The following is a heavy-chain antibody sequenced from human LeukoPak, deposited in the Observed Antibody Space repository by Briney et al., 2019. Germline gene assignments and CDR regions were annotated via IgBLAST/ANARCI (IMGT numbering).Heavy chain of an antibody. CDR2: INPNSGGT. D-gene: IGHD3-9*01. CDR3: ARAYYDTLTGHDY. Sequence: GASVKVSCKASVYTFTGYFVHWVRQAPGQGLEWLGWINPNSGGTDFAQKFQGRVTMTRDTSISTAYMELSRLRSDDTAVYYCARAYYDTLTGHDYWGQGTLVSVSS. V-gene: IGHV1-2*02. CDR1: VYTFTGYF. J-gene: IGHJ4*02.